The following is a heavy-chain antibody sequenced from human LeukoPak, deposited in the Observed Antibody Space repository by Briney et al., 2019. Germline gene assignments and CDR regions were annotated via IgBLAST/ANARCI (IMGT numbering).Heavy chain of an antibody. D-gene: IGHD2/OR15-2a*01. Sequence: GGSLRLSCAASGLTFSTYWMHWVRQVPGKGLMWVARINGEGNRTNYADSVRGRFTISRDNTKNTLYLQMDSLTGEDTALYYCGRPIYDTRNSLDVWGQGTTVAVSS. V-gene: IGHV3-74*01. CDR3: GRPIYDTRNSLDV. J-gene: IGHJ6*02. CDR1: GLTFSTYW. CDR2: INGEGNRT.